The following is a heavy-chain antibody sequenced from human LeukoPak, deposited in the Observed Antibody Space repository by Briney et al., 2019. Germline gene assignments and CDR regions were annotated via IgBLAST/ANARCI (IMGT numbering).Heavy chain of an antibody. Sequence: ASVKVSCKASGYTFTGYYMHWVRQAPGQGLEWMGWINPNSGGTNYAQKFQGRVTMTRDTSISTAYMELSRLRSDDTAVYYCARSREWELLYWFDPWGQGTLVTVSS. J-gene: IGHJ5*02. V-gene: IGHV1-2*02. CDR2: INPNSGGT. D-gene: IGHD1-26*01. CDR1: GYTFTGYY. CDR3: ARSREWELLYWFDP.